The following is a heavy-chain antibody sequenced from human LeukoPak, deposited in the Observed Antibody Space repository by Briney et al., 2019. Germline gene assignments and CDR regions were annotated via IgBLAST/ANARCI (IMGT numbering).Heavy chain of an antibody. CDR1: GGSISSGGYY. CDR2: IYYSGST. J-gene: IGHJ5*02. D-gene: IGHD3-3*01. Sequence: NPSQTLSLTCTVSGGSISSGGYYGSWIRQQPGKGLEWIGYIYYSGSTYYNPSLRSRVTISVDTSKNQFSLKLSSVTAADTAVYYCARDQRLRFLEWLGFDPWGQGSLVTVSS. CDR3: ARDQRLRFLEWLGFDP. V-gene: IGHV4-31*03.